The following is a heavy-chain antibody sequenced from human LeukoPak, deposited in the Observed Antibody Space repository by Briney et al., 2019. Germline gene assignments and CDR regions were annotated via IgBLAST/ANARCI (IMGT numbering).Heavy chain of an antibody. J-gene: IGHJ4*02. D-gene: IGHD5/OR15-5a*01. CDR2: ISWNGGSI. CDR3: ARDIVAHSVYEFDY. Sequence: GGSLRLSCEASGFTFDDYAMPWVRQAPGKGLEWVSGISWNGGSIAYADSVMGRFTISRDNAKKSLHLEVNSLRLEDTALYYCARDIVAHSVYEFDYWGQGTLVTVSS. CDR1: GFTFDDYA. V-gene: IGHV3-9*01.